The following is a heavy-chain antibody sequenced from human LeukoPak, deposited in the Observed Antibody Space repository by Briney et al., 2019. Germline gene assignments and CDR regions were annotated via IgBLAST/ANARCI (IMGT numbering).Heavy chain of an antibody. D-gene: IGHD3-10*01. CDR3: ASDAYYYGSGSYQD. Sequence: GGSRRPSLAASGFTLSTLAMHGVGQAPGKGREWWPVIWYDGSNKYYADSVKGRFTISRDNSKNTLYLQMNSLRAEDTAVYYCASDAYYYGSGSYQDWGQGTLVTVSS. J-gene: IGHJ4*02. CDR2: IWYDGSNK. V-gene: IGHV3-33*01. CDR1: GFTLSTLA.